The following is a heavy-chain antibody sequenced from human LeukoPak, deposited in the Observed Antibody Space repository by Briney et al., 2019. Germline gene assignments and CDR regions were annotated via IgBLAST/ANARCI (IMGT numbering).Heavy chain of an antibody. D-gene: IGHD2-8*01. CDR2: IYSGGTA. CDR1: GGSISSNSYY. V-gene: IGHV3-66*01. CDR3: ARALGRLRFCTKISCPPLGF. J-gene: IGHJ4*02. Sequence: ETLSLTCTVSGGSISSNSYYWGWIRQPPGKGLEWVSVIYSGGTAYYADSVKGRFSISRDNSRNTLYLQMNSLRADDTAVYYCARALGRLRFCTKISCPPLGFWGQGTLVTVSS.